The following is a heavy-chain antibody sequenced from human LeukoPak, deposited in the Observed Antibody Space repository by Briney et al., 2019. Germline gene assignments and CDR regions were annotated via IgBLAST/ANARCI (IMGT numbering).Heavy chain of an antibody. V-gene: IGHV3-21*01. CDR2: ISSSSSYI. CDR1: GFTFSSYS. J-gene: IGHJ4*02. Sequence: GGSLRLSCAASGFTFSSYSMNWVRQAPGKGLEWVSSISSSSSYIYYTDSVKGRFTISRDNAKNSLYLQMNSLSAEDTAVYYCARSVNYDILTGSLRWGQGTLVTVSS. CDR3: ARSVNYDILTGSLR. D-gene: IGHD3-9*01.